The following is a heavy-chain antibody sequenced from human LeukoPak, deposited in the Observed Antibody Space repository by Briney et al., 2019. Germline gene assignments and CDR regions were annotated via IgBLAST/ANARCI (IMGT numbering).Heavy chain of an antibody. CDR1: GYPFTGYF. CDR2: INPNRGGT. D-gene: IGHD1-7*01. V-gene: IGHV1-2*06. J-gene: IGHJ4*02. CDR3: ARENSRAFDY. Sequence: ASVKVSCKASGYPFTGYFMHWVRQAPGQGPEWMGRINPNRGGTNYAQKFQGRVTMTRDTSISTAYMELSRLRSDDTAVYYCARENSRAFDYWGQGTLVTVSS.